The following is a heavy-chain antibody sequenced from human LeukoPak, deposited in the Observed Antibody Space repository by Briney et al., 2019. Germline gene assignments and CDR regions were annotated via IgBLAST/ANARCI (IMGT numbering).Heavy chain of an antibody. CDR2: ISSSSSYI. CDR3: AAADERGYSYGHITY. J-gene: IGHJ4*02. Sequence: GGSLRLSCAASGFTFSSYSMNWVRQAPGKGLEWVSSISSSSSYIYYADSVKGRFTISRDNSKSTLYLQMNSLRAEDTAVYYCAAADERGYSYGHITYWGQGTLVTVSS. V-gene: IGHV3-21*01. CDR1: GFTFSSYS. D-gene: IGHD5-18*01.